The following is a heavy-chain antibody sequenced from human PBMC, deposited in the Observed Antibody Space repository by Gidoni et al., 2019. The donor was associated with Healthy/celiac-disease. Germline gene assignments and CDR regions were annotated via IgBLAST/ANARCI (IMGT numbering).Heavy chain of an antibody. D-gene: IGHD2-15*01. CDR2: IYSGGST. V-gene: IGHV3-66*01. J-gene: IGHJ4*02. Sequence: EVQLVESGGGLVQPGGSLRLSCAASGFPVSSNYMSWVRQAPGKGLEWVSVIYSGGSTYYADSVKGRFTISRDNSKNTLYLQMNSLRAEDTAVYYCARDQGYCSGGSCSYYFDYWGQGTLVTVSS. CDR1: GFPVSSNY. CDR3: ARDQGYCSGGSCSYYFDY.